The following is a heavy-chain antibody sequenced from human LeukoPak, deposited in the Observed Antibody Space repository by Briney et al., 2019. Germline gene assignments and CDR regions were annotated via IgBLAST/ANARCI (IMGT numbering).Heavy chain of an antibody. D-gene: IGHD1-26*01. J-gene: IGHJ4*02. CDR3: ARDKSSGSYLDY. CDR1: GFTFSNYA. CDR2: ISYDGSNK. Sequence: PGRSLRLSCAASGFTFSNYAMHWVRQAPGKGLEWVAVISYDGSNKYYADSVKGRFTISRDNSKNTLYLQVNSLRAEDTAVYYCARDKSSGSYLDYWGQGTLVTVSS. V-gene: IGHV3-30-3*01.